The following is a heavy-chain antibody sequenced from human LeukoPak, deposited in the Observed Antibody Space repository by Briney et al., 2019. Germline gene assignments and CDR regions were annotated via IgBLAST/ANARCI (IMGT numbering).Heavy chain of an antibody. J-gene: IGHJ6*03. Sequence: QPGGSLRLSCAASGFTFSSYAMSWVRQAPGKGLEWVSAISGSGGSTYYADSVKGRFTISRDNSKNTLYLQMNSLRAEDTAVYYCAKDKQLRTFYNYYMDVWGKGTTVTVSS. CDR1: GFTFSSYA. CDR2: ISGSGGST. D-gene: IGHD6-6*01. CDR3: AKDKQLRTFYNYYMDV. V-gene: IGHV3-23*01.